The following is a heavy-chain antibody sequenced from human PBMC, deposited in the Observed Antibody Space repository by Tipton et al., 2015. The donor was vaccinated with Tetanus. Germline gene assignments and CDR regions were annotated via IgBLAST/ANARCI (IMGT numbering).Heavy chain of an antibody. CDR1: GGSIRSDNYY. D-gene: IGHD3-3*01. CDR2: ISYSGST. Sequence: PGLVKPSETLSLTCSVSGGSIRSDNYYWNWIRQPPGKGLEWLAYISYSGSTNSNYPLKSRITISQETSKNQFSLKLTSVTAADTAVYYCARANYEFPKKGPFDSWGQGALVIVSS. V-gene: IGHV4-61*01. J-gene: IGHJ4*02. CDR3: ARANYEFPKKGPFDS.